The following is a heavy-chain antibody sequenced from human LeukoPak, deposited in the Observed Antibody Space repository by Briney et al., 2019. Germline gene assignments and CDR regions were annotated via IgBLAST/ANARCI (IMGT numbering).Heavy chain of an antibody. CDR1: GFTFGDYA. D-gene: IGHD1-26*01. V-gene: IGHV3-49*04. CDR3: TRAGGWEDFDY. J-gene: IGHJ4*02. Sequence: PGRSLRRSGTASGFTFGDYAMSWVRQAPGKGLEWVGFIRSKAYGGTTEYAASVKGRFTTSRDDSKSIAYLQMNSLKTEDTAVYYCTRAGGWEDFDYWGQGTLVTVSS. CDR2: IRSKAYGGTT.